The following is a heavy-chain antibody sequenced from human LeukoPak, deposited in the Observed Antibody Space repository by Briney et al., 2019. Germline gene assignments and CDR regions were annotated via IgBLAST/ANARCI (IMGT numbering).Heavy chain of an antibody. Sequence: ASVKVSCTASGYTFTGYYMHWVRQAPGQGLEWMGWINPNSGGTNYAQKIQGRVTMTRDASISTACMELSRLRSDDTAVYYCARESAGPNCSSTSCYFRRVNWGQGTLVTVSS. CDR3: ARESAGPNCSSTSCYFRRVN. V-gene: IGHV1-2*02. CDR1: GYTFTGYY. D-gene: IGHD2-2*01. J-gene: IGHJ4*02. CDR2: INPNSGGT.